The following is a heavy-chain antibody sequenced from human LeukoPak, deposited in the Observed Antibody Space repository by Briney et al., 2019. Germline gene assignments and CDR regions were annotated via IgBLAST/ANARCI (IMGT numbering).Heavy chain of an antibody. CDR2: INHDGSST. D-gene: IGHD3-22*01. J-gene: IGHJ4*02. Sequence: GGSLRLSCAPSGFTFSTFWMHWVRQAPGKGLVWVSRINHDGSSTNYADSVKGRFTISRDNAKNTLHLQMNSLRAEDTAVYYCVRDWGYDSSGYWQKYFDSWGQGTLVTVSS. CDR3: VRDWGYDSSGYWQKYFDS. CDR1: GFTFSTFW. V-gene: IGHV3-74*01.